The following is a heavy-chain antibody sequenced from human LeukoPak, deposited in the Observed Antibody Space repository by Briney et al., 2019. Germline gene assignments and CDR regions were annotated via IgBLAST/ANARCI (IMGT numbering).Heavy chain of an antibody. Sequence: PGGSLRLSCAASGFTFSSYAMHWVRQAPGKGLEWVAVISYDGSNKYYADSVKGRFTISRDNSKNTLYLQMNSLRAEDTAVYYCARSHLSTRALDYWGQGTLVTVSS. CDR1: GFTFSSYA. J-gene: IGHJ4*02. CDR2: ISYDGSNK. D-gene: IGHD5/OR15-5a*01. V-gene: IGHV3-30-3*01. CDR3: ARSHLSTRALDY.